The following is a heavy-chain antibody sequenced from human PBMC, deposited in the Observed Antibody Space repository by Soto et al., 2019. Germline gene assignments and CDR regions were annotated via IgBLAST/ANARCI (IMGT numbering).Heavy chain of an antibody. J-gene: IGHJ3*02. V-gene: IGHV1-18*01. CDR1: GYTFTSYG. CDR2: ISAYNGNT. CDR3: ARLEYVWGSYRGNAFDI. D-gene: IGHD3-16*02. Sequence: ASVKVSCKASGYTFTSYGISWVRQAPGQGLEWMGWISAYNGNTNYAQKLQGRVTMTTDTSTSTAYMELRSLRSDDTAVYYCARLEYVWGSYRGNAFDIWCQGTMVTVSS.